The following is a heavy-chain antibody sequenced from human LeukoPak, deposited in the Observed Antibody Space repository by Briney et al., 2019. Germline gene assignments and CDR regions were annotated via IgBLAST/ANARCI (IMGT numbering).Heavy chain of an antibody. CDR1: GFTFSSYA. V-gene: IGHV3-30-3*01. CDR3: ARSQYYYDSSGPHSPFDY. D-gene: IGHD3-22*01. Sequence: GGTLRLSCAASGFTFSSYAMHWVRQPPGKGLEWVAVISYDGSNKYYADSVKGRFTISRDNSKNTLYLQMNSLRAEDTAVYYCARSQYYYDSSGPHSPFDYWGQGTLVTVSS. CDR2: ISYDGSNK. J-gene: IGHJ4*02.